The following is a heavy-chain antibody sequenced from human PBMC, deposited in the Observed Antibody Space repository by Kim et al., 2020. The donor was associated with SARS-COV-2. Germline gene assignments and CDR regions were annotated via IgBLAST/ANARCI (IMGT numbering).Heavy chain of an antibody. CDR2: IIPIFGTA. D-gene: IGHD3-10*01. Sequence: SVKVSCKASGGTFSSYAISWVRQAPGQGLEWMGGIIPIFGTANYAQKFQGRVTITADKSTSTAYMELSSLRSEDTAVYYCAIRDYYGSGSDYYSYYGMDVWGQGTTVTVSS. CDR3: AIRDYYGSGSDYYSYYGMDV. V-gene: IGHV1-69*06. CDR1: GGTFSSYA. J-gene: IGHJ6*02.